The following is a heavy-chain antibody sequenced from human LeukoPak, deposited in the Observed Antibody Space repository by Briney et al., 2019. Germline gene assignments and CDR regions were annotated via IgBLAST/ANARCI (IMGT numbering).Heavy chain of an antibody. CDR2: INPSGGST. V-gene: IGHV1-46*01. CDR1: GYTFTSYY. D-gene: IGHD2-15*01. Sequence: ASVKVSCKASGYTFTSYYMHWVRQAPGQGLEWMGIINPSGGSTSYAQKFQGRVTMTRDTSTSTVYMELNSLRAEDTAVYYCAKGVDYCSGGSCPADYWGPGTLVTVSS. CDR3: AKGVDYCSGGSCPADY. J-gene: IGHJ4*02.